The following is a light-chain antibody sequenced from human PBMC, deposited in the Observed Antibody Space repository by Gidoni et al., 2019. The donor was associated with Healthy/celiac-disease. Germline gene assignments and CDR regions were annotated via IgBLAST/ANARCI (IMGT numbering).Light chain of an antibody. J-gene: IGLJ1*01. CDR1: NIGSKI. V-gene: IGLV3-9*01. CDR2: RDS. Sequence: SYELTQPVSVSVALGQTARITCGGNNIGSKIVHWYQQKQGQAPVLVIYRDSNRPSGIPERFSGSNSGNTATLTISRAQAGDEADYYCQVWDSSTGGVFGTGTKVTVL. CDR3: QVWDSSTGGV.